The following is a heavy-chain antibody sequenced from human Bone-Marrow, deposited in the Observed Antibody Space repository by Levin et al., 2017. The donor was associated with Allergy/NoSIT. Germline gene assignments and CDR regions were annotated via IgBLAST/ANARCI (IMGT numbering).Heavy chain of an antibody. V-gene: IGHV3-66*01. CDR1: GFIVNDYY. Sequence: GESLKISCEVSGFIVNDYYMKWVRQAPGKGPECVSVIYSGDRAFYSDSVQGRFTISRENSNNTLYLQMNSLRVEDSAIYYCARGPRIGNARGWFDPWGHGTLVTVTS. D-gene: IGHD3-10*01. CDR3: ARGPRIGNARGWFDP. J-gene: IGHJ5*02. CDR2: IYSGDRA.